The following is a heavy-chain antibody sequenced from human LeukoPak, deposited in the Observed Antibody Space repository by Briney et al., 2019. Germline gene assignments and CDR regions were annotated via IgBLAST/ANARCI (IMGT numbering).Heavy chain of an antibody. CDR2: MNPNSGNT. Sequence: GASVKVSCKASGYTFTSYDINWVRQATGQGLEWMGWMNPNSGNTGYAQKFQGRVTMTRNTSISTAYMELSSLRSEDTAVYYCARGGYSSSWYGLNWFDPWGQGTLVTVSS. CDR3: ARGGYSSSWYGLNWFDP. J-gene: IGHJ5*02. D-gene: IGHD6-13*01. V-gene: IGHV1-8*01. CDR1: GYTFTSYD.